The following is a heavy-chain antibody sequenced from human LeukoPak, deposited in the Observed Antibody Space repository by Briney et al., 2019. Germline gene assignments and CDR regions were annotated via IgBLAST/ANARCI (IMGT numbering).Heavy chain of an antibody. CDR2: LSTNSGNT. V-gene: IGHV1-8*01. CDR3: ARSTGGASTEFDY. D-gene: IGHD1-26*01. Sequence: GASVKVSCKAPVYTLTNYDINWVRQATGQGLEWMGWLSTNSGNTGYAQKFQGRVTMPRNTSISTAYMELSSLRSEETAVYYCARSTGGASTEFDYWGQGTLVTVSS. J-gene: IGHJ4*02. CDR1: VYTLTNYD.